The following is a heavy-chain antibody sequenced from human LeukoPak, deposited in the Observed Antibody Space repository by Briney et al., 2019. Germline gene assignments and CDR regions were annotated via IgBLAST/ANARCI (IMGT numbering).Heavy chain of an antibody. V-gene: IGHV3-21*01. D-gene: IGHD1-26*01. CDR1: GFTLSSYS. Sequence: GGSLRLPCAASGFTLSSYSMNWVRQAPGKGLEWVSSISSSSSYIYYADSVKGRFTISRDNAKNSLYLQMNSLRAEDTAVYYCARWEDQTSHDYWGQGTLVTVSS. CDR3: ARWEDQTSHDY. J-gene: IGHJ4*02. CDR2: ISSSSSYI.